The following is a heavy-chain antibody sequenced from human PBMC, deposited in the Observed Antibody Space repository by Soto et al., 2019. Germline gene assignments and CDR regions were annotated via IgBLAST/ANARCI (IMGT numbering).Heavy chain of an antibody. CDR3: ARVATIVNDYYFYYYLDV. Sequence: PSETLSLTCTVSGGSISSSSYYWGWIRQPPGKGLEWIGSIYYSGSTYYNPSLKSRVTISVDTSKNQFSLKLSSVTAADTAVYYCARVATIVNDYYFYYYLDVWGKGTTVTVPS. D-gene: IGHD5-12*01. CDR2: IYYSGST. CDR1: GGSISSSSYY. V-gene: IGHV4-39*01. J-gene: IGHJ6*03.